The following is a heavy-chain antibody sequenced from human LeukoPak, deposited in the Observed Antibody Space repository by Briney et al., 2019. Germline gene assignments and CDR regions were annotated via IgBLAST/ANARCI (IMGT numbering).Heavy chain of an antibody. CDR2: VYTSGAT. CDR1: GDSITSGDSY. CDR3: AREYSH. Sequence: SATLSLTSSVSGDSITSGDSYWTWIRQPAGEGLEWIGLVYTSGATKYNPSLKSRITISLDTSKNQFSLQLNSVTAADTAVYYCAREYSHWGQGTLVTVSS. D-gene: IGHD2-15*01. J-gene: IGHJ4*02. V-gene: IGHV4-61*02.